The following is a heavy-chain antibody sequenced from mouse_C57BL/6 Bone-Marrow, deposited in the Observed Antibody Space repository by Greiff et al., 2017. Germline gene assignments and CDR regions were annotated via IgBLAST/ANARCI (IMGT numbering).Heavy chain of an antibody. D-gene: IGHD2-5*01. CDR1: GYSITSGYY. V-gene: IGHV3-6*01. CDR2: ISYDGSN. J-gene: IGHJ3*01. Sequence: EVQLQQSGPGLVKPSQSLSLTCSVTGYSITSGYYWNWIRQFPGNKLEWMGYISYDGSNNYNPSLKNRISITRDTSKNQFFLKLNSVTTEDTATYYCARECSNYGSWFAYWGQGTLVTVSA. CDR3: ARECSNYGSWFAY.